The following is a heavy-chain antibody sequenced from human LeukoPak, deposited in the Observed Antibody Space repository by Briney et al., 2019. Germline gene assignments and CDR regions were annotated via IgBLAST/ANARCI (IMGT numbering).Heavy chain of an antibody. CDR3: AKDSTVENAFDI. Sequence: GGSLRLSCAASGFTFSSYAMSWVRQAPGKGLEWVSAISGSGGSTYYADSVKGRFTIPRDNSKNTLYLQMNSLRAEDTAVYYCAKDSTVENAFDIWGQGTMVTVSS. V-gene: IGHV3-23*01. J-gene: IGHJ3*02. CDR1: GFTFSSYA. D-gene: IGHD4-23*01. CDR2: ISGSGGST.